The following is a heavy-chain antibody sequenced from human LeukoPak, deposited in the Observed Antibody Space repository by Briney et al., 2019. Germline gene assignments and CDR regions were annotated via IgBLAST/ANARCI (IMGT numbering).Heavy chain of an antibody. CDR3: ARDNREQQLVPPTFDY. CDR1: GFIFSRFW. CDR2: IKEDGSEK. Sequence: GGSLRLSCAASGFIFSRFWMNWVRQAPGKGLEWVATIKEDGSEKYYVDSMRGRITISRDNSKSTLYLQMNSLRAEDTAVYYCARDNREQQLVPPTFDYWGQGTLVTVSS. V-gene: IGHV3-7*01. D-gene: IGHD6-13*01. J-gene: IGHJ4*02.